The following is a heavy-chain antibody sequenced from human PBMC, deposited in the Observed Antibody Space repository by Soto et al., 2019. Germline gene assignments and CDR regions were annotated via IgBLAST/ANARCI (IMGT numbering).Heavy chain of an antibody. Sequence: EVQLVESGGGLVQPGGSLRLSCVASGITFSTNWMHWVRQAPVKGLVWVSRINSAGSSTNYADSVKGRFTISRDNARNKLYPQMGSLEAADTAVYYCPTNLAGPSPYKYWGQGTLVTVSS. D-gene: IGHD3-10*01. V-gene: IGHV3-74*01. CDR1: GITFSTNW. J-gene: IGHJ4*02. CDR2: INSAGSST. CDR3: PTNLAGPSPYKY.